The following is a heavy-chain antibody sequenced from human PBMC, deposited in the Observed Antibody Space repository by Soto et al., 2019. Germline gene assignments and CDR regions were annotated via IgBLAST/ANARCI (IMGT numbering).Heavy chain of an antibody. Sequence: GASVKVSCKASGYTFTSYYIHWVRQAPGQGLEWMGIINPSGGSTSYAQKFQGRVTMTRDTSTSTVYMELSSLRSEDTAVYYCARPQYSSSPEDEDFYYGMDVWGQGTTVTVSS. CDR3: ARPQYSSSPEDEDFYYGMDV. V-gene: IGHV1-46*01. J-gene: IGHJ6*02. CDR1: GYTFTSYY. D-gene: IGHD6-6*01. CDR2: INPSGGST.